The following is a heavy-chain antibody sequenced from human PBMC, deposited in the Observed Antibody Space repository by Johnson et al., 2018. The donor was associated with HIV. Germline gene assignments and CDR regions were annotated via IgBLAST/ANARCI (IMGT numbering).Heavy chain of an antibody. D-gene: IGHD2-2*01. J-gene: IGHJ3*02. V-gene: IGHV3-20*04. CDR3: ARGDCSSTSCYHFDI. CDR2: ISGSGGST. Sequence: VQLVESGGGVVRPGGSLRLCCAASGFIFGDYGMSWVRLAPGKGLEWVSAISGSGGSTYSVDSVKGRFTLSRDNARSSLFLQMNSLRAEDTAVYYCARGDCSSTSCYHFDIWGQGTMVTVSS. CDR1: GFIFGDYG.